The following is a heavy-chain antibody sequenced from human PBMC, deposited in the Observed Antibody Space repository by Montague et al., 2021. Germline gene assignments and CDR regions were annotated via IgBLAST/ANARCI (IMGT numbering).Heavy chain of an antibody. V-gene: IGHV6-1*01. CDR3: ARIPVGSKYYFDF. D-gene: IGHD2-2*01. CDR1: GDSVAVNEAS. J-gene: IGHJ4*02. CDR2: CHYRSKRYN. Sequence: CAISGDSVAVNEASWSWVKQSPSRDLLWLVRCHYRSKRYNDYAESVKSRITIDPDTSKHQFSLHLNSVTPEDTAVYYCARIPVGSKYYFDFWGQGTLVTVSS.